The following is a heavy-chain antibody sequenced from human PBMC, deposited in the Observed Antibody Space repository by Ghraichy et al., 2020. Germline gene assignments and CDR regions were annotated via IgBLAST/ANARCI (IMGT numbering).Heavy chain of an antibody. CDR3: ASSPVVPAAKFDH. Sequence: TLSLTCTVSGGSISSYFWSWIRQPAGKGLEWIGRLYTSGSTNYNSSLKSRVTMSVDTSKNQFSLKLTSVTAADTAVYYCASSPVVPAAKFDHWGQGTPVTVSS. J-gene: IGHJ4*02. D-gene: IGHD2-2*01. CDR2: LYTSGST. CDR1: GGSISSYF. V-gene: IGHV4-4*07.